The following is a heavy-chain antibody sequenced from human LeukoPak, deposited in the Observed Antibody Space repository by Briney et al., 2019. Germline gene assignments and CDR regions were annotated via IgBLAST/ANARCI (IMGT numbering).Heavy chain of an antibody. J-gene: IGHJ4*02. Sequence: SETLSLTCTVSGGSISSYYWNWIRQPAGRGLEWIGRIHTSGSTNYNPSLKSRVTMSVDTSKNKFSLKLSSVTAADTAVYYCARVICSGGSCRFDYWGQGTLVTVSS. CDR2: IHTSGST. D-gene: IGHD2-15*01. CDR3: ARVICSGGSCRFDY. CDR1: GGSISSYY. V-gene: IGHV4-4*07.